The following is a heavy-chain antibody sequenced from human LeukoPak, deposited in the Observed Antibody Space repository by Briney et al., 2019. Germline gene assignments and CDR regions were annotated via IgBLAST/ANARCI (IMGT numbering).Heavy chain of an antibody. V-gene: IGHV3-9*01. CDR3: ARVPMTTVPYFEY. J-gene: IGHJ4*02. D-gene: IGHD4-11*01. CDR1: GFIFNNYA. Sequence: PGGSLRLSCAGSGFIFNNYAMHWVRQPPGKGLEWVSGISWNSGSIDYADSVKGRFTISRDNAKNTLYLQMNSLRAEDTAVYYCARVPMTTVPYFEYWGQGTLVTVSS. CDR2: ISWNSGSI.